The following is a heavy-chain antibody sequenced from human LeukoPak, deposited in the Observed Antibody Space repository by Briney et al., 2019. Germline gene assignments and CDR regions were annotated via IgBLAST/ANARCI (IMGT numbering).Heavy chain of an antibody. CDR1: GFTFSSYG. D-gene: IGHD2-2*01. V-gene: IGHV3-30*05. Sequence: GGSLRLSCAASGFTFSSYGMHWVRQAPGKGLEWVAVISYDGSNKYYADSVKGRFTISRDNSKNTLYLQMNSLRAEDTAVYYCAREGAVVVPAAGAFDIWGQGTMVTVSS. CDR2: ISYDGSNK. J-gene: IGHJ3*02. CDR3: AREGAVVVPAAGAFDI.